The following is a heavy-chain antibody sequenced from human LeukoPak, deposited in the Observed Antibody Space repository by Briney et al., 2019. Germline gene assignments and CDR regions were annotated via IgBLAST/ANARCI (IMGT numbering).Heavy chain of an antibody. Sequence: SETLSLTCTVSGGSVSSGSYYWSWIRQPPGTGLEWIGYIYYSGSTNYNPSLKSRVTISVDTSKNQFSLKLSSVTAADPAVYYFARGGGGSGWSHRYYFDYWGQGTLVTVSS. J-gene: IGHJ4*02. CDR3: ARGGGGSGWSHRYYFDY. D-gene: IGHD6-19*01. CDR1: GGSVSSGSYY. V-gene: IGHV4-61*01. CDR2: IYYSGST.